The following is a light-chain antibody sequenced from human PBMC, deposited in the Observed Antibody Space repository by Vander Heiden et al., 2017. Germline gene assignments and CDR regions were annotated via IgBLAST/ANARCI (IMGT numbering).Light chain of an antibody. J-gene: IGKJ3*01. V-gene: IGKV1-33*01. CDR3: QQYYKLPQWT. CDR1: QDISNY. CDR2: DAS. Sequence: DIQMTQSPSSLSASVGDRVTITCQASQDISNYLNWYQQKPGKAPKLLIYDASNLETGVPSRFSGSGYGTDFTFTISSLQPEDIASYYCQQYYKLPQWTFGHGTKVDIK.